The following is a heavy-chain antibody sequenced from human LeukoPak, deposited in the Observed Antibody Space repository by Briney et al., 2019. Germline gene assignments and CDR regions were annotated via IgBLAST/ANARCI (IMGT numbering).Heavy chain of an antibody. Sequence: SETLSLTCAVYGGSFSGYYWSWIRQPPGEGLEWIGEINHSGSTNYNPSLKSRVTISVDTSKNQFSLKLSSVTAADTAVYYCARAGSDAFDIWGQGTMVTVSS. CDR3: ARAGSDAFDI. CDR2: INHSGST. V-gene: IGHV4-34*01. J-gene: IGHJ3*02. CDR1: GGSFSGYY.